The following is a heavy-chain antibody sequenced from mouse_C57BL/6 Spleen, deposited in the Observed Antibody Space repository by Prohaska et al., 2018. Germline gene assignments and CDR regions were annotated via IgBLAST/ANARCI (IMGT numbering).Heavy chain of an antibody. CDR1: GYTFTDYN. CDR3: AREVYCNYRYYFDD. J-gene: IGHJ2*01. Sequence: EVQLQQSGPELVKPGASVKMSCKASGYTFTDYNMHWVKQSHGKSLEWNGYINPNNGGTSYNQKFKGKATLTVNKSSSTVYMELRRLTSEDSAVYYCAREVYCNYRYYFDDCGQGTTLTVSS. D-gene: IGHD2-10*02. V-gene: IGHV1-22*01. CDR2: INPNNGGT.